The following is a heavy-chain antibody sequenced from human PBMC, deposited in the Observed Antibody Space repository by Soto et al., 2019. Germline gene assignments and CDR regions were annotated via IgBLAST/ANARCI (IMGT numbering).Heavy chain of an antibody. CDR3: ARDYYDRSRNAFDI. CDR1: GDSISSGDYY. V-gene: IGHV4-30-4*01. J-gene: IGHJ3*02. D-gene: IGHD3-22*01. Sequence: SETLSLTCTVSGDSISSGDYYWSWIRQPPGKGLEWIGYIHYSGITYYNPSLKSRVSISVDRSKSQISLKVRSVTAADTAVYYCARDYYDRSRNAFDIWGRGTMLTVSS. CDR2: IHYSGIT.